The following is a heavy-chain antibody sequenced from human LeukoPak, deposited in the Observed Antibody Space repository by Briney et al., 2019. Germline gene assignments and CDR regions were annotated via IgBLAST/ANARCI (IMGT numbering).Heavy chain of an antibody. Sequence: GGSLRLSCAASGFTFDDYGMSWVRQAPGKGLEWVSGINWNGGSTGYADSVKGRFTISRDNAKNSLYLQMNSLRAEDTALYYCARGGGITIFGVVIYMDVWGKGTTVTVSS. D-gene: IGHD3-3*01. V-gene: IGHV3-20*04. CDR2: INWNGGST. CDR3: ARGGGITIFGVVIYMDV. J-gene: IGHJ6*03. CDR1: GFTFDDYG.